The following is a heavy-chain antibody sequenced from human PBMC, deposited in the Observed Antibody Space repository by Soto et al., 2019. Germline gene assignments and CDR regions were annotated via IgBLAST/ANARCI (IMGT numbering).Heavy chain of an antibody. CDR1: GGSISSSSYY. CDR3: ARRDCSSTSCYDSIFDY. CDR2: IYYSGST. J-gene: IGHJ4*02. Sequence: QLQLQESGPGLVKPSETLSLTCTVSGGSISSSSYYWGWIRQPPGKGLEWIGSIYYSGSTYYNPSLKSRVTISVDTSKNQFSLKLSSVTAADTAVYYCARRDCSSTSCYDSIFDYWGQGTLVTVSS. V-gene: IGHV4-39*01. D-gene: IGHD2-2*01.